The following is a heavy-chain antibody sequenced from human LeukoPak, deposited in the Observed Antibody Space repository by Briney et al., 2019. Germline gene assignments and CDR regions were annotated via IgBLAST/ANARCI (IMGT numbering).Heavy chain of an antibody. Sequence: SETLSLTCTVSGGSISSSSYYWGWLRQPPGKGLEWIGSIYYSGSTYYNPSLTSRVTIPVDTSKNQFSLKLSSVTAAVAAVFYGAGLMLVRGAFDSWGQGTMVTVSS. V-gene: IGHV4-39*01. J-gene: IGHJ3*02. CDR2: IYYSGST. CDR3: AGLMLVRGAFDS. CDR1: GGSISSSSYY. D-gene: IGHD3-22*01.